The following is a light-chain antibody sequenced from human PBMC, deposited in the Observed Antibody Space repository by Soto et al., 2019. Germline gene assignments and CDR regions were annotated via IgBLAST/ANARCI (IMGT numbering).Light chain of an antibody. CDR3: QQYNSL. CDR2: DAS. Sequence: DIQMTQSPSSLSASVVDRVTITCQASQDISNYLNWYQQKPGKAPKLLIYDASSLESGVPSRFSGSGSGTEITLTISSLQPDDFATYYCQQYNSLFGQGTKVDIK. V-gene: IGKV1-5*01. CDR1: QDISNY. J-gene: IGKJ1*01.